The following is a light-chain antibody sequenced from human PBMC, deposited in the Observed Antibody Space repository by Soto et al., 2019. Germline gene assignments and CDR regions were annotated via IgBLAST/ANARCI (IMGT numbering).Light chain of an antibody. J-gene: IGLJ2*01. Sequence: QAVVTQEPSLTVSPGGTVTLTCASSTGAVTTGYYPNWFQQKPGQAPRALIYSTNNKYSWTPARFSGSLLGGKAALTLSGVQPEAEADYYCLLYYGGQLGVFGGGTKLNVL. CDR3: LLYYGGQLGV. V-gene: IGLV7-43*01. CDR2: STN. CDR1: TGAVTTGYY.